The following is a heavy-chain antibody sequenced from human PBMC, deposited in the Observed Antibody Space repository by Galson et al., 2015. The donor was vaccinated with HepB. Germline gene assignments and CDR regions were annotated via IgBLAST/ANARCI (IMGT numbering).Heavy chain of an antibody. J-gene: IGHJ3*02. D-gene: IGHD3-22*01. CDR2: IRYDGSNK. CDR1: GFTFSSYG. CDR3: AKDYLPAAYYDSAGDAFDI. Sequence: SLRLSCAASGFTFSSYGMHWVRQAPGKGLEWVAFIRYDGSNKYYADSVKGRFTISRDNSKNTLYLQMNSLRAEDTAVYYCAKDYLPAAYYDSAGDAFDIWGQGTMVTVSS. V-gene: IGHV3-30*02.